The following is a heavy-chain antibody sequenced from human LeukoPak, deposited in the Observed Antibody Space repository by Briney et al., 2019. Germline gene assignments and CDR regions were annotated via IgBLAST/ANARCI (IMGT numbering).Heavy chain of an antibody. J-gene: IGHJ4*02. CDR1: GFTFSDYS. V-gene: IGHV3-21*01. D-gene: IGHD5/OR15-5a*01. CDR2: ISSSSSNI. CDR3: ARTSSSVLDY. Sequence: GGSLRLSCTASGFTFSDYSMNWVRRAPGKGLEWVSVISSSSSNIYYADSVKGRFTSSRDNAKNSLYLQMNSLRAEDTAVYYCARTSSSVLDYWGQGTLVTVSS.